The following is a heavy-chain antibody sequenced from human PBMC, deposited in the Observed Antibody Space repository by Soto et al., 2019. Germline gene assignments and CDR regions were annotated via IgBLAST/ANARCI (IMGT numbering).Heavy chain of an antibody. CDR2: ISAYNGNT. CDR3: ARDLRDYYGSGSYYYYYYYGMDV. Sequence: ASVKVSCKASGYTFTSYGISWVRQAPGQGLEWMGWISAYNGNTNYAQKPQGRVTMTTDTSTSTAYMELRSLRSDDTAVYYCARDLRDYYGSGSYYYYYYYGMDVWGQGTTVIVSS. J-gene: IGHJ6*02. V-gene: IGHV1-18*01. CDR1: GYTFTSYG. D-gene: IGHD3-10*01.